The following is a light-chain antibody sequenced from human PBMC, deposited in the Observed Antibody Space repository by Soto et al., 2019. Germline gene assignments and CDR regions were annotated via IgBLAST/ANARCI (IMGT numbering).Light chain of an antibody. CDR2: GTI. J-gene: IGLJ1*01. CDR1: SSNIVAGYD. CDR3: QSYDSPLSARYV. V-gene: IGLV1-40*01. Sequence: QSVLTQPPSVSGAPGQRVTISCTGSSSNIVAGYDVHWYQQRPETAPKLLIFGTINRPSGVPDRFSGSKSGTSASLASTGLQAEDEGDYYCQSYDSPLSARYVFGTGTKLTVL.